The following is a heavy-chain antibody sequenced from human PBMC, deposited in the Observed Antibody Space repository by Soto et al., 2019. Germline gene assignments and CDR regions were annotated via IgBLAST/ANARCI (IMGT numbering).Heavy chain of an antibody. V-gene: IGHV2-5*01. CDR1: LVSFGTSGVG. D-gene: IGHD6-19*01. Sequence: GLTRSNATHPLSLSRTSALVSFGTSGVGAGWIRQPPGMALEWLALIYWNDDTRCSPFLRSRLTITNDTPKYQLVLPLTNLELVDTATYYWAREYSGWYYLLGKWGQRTLVTAS. J-gene: IGHJ4*02. CDR3: AREYSGWYYLLGK. CDR2: IYWNDDT.